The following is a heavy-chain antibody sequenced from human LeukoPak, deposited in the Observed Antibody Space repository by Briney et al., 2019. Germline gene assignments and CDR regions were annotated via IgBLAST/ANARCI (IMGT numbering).Heavy chain of an antibody. CDR2: INHSGST. V-gene: IGHV4-34*01. J-gene: IGHJ4*02. D-gene: IGHD6-13*01. CDR1: SGSFSGYY. CDR3: ARGVIASGGNDFDY. Sequence: SETLSLTCAVYSGSFSGYYWTWFRQPPGKGLEWIGEINHSGSTNYNPSLKSRVTISVDTSKNQFSLKLSSVTAADTAVYYCARGVIASGGNDFDYWGQGTLVTVSS.